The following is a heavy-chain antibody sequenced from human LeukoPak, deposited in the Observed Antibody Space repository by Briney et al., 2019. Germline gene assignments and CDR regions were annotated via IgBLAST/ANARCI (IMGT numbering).Heavy chain of an antibody. D-gene: IGHD3-10*01. J-gene: IGHJ4*02. CDR2: ISGSGGST. CDR3: TKGPLNYGSGSYYRVRDDY. Sequence: GGSLRLSCAASGFTFSSYAMSWVRQAPGKGLEWVSAISGSGGSTYYADSVKGRFTISRDNSKNTLYLQMNSLRAEDTAVYYCTKGPLNYGSGSYYRVRDDYWGQGTLVTVSS. V-gene: IGHV3-23*01. CDR1: GFTFSSYA.